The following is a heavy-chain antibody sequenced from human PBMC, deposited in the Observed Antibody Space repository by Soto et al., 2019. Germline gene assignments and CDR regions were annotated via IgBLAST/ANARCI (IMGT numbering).Heavy chain of an antibody. J-gene: IGHJ4*02. Sequence: PGGSLRLSCAAPGFTFSSHWMYWVRQAPGKGLVWVSSIKSDGSSTNYADSVKGRFTISRDNAKNTLNLQMNSLRVEDTAVYYCARDQGYDFWSGYYRPQGVDLAEMTFDYWGQGALVTVSS. CDR1: GFTFSSHW. CDR3: ARDQGYDFWSGYYRPQGVDLAEMTFDY. D-gene: IGHD3-3*01. V-gene: IGHV3-74*01. CDR2: IKSDGSST.